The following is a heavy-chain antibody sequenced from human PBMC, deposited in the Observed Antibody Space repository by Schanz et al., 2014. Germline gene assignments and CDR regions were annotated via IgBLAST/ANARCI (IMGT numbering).Heavy chain of an antibody. J-gene: IGHJ4*02. Sequence: VQLVESGGGVVQPGRSLRLSCAASGFTFSGYSMNWVRQAPGKGLEWVAYISSSSSTIHYADSVKGRFTISRDNAKNSLSLQMNSLRVEDTAVYYCAASSGWHPSTDYWGQGTLVTVSS. CDR1: GFTFSGYS. D-gene: IGHD6-19*01. CDR3: AASSGWHPSTDY. CDR2: ISSSSSTI. V-gene: IGHV3-48*01.